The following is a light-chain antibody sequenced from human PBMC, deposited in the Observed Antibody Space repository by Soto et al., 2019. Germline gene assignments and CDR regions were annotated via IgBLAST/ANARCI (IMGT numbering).Light chain of an antibody. J-gene: IGKJ1*01. CDR1: QSISTW. Sequence: DIQMTQSPSTLSASVGDRVTITCRASQSISTWLAWYQQKPGKAPKLLIYKASTLEGGVPSRFSGSGSGTDFTLTISSLQPDDFATYYCQQYSSYSKTFGQGTKVEIK. V-gene: IGKV1-5*03. CDR2: KAS. CDR3: QQYSSYSKT.